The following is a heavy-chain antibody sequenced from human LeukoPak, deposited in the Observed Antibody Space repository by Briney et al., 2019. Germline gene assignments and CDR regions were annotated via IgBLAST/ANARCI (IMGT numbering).Heavy chain of an antibody. V-gene: IGHV3-7*01. Sequence: GGSLRLSCAASGFTFSSYWMSWVRQAPGKGLEWVANIKQDGSEKYYVDSVKGRFTISRDNAKNSLYLQMNSLRAEDTAVYYCARDISYNEKRAPAFDIWGQGTMVTVSS. CDR1: GFTFSSYW. CDR2: IKQDGSEK. J-gene: IGHJ3*02. D-gene: IGHD1-14*01. CDR3: ARDISYNEKRAPAFDI.